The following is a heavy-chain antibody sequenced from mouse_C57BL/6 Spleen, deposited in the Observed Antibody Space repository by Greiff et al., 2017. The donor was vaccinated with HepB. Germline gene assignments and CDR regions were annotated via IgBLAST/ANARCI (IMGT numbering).Heavy chain of an antibody. V-gene: IGHV1-50*01. CDR2: IDPSDSYT. D-gene: IGHD2-3*01. CDR3: AKDFDGYFDY. Sequence: QVQLQQSGAELVKPGASVKLSCKASGYTFTSYWMQWVKQRPGQGLEWIGEIDPSDSYTNYNQKFKGKATLTVDTSSSTAYMQLSSLTSEDSAVYYCAKDFDGYFDYWGQGTTLTVSS. CDR1: GYTFTSYW. J-gene: IGHJ2*01.